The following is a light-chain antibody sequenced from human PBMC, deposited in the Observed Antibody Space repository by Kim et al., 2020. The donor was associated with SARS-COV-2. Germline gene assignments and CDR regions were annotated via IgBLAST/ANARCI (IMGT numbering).Light chain of an antibody. J-gene: IGLJ3*02. V-gene: IGLV1-40*01. CDR2: SNS. CDR3: QSYDSRLSAWV. Sequence: TVTISCTGSSSNIGAGYDVHWFQQLPRTAPKLLIHSNSIRPSGVPDRFSGSKSGTSASLAITGLQTEDEADYYCQSYDSRLSAWVFGGGTQLTVL. CDR1: SSNIGAGYD.